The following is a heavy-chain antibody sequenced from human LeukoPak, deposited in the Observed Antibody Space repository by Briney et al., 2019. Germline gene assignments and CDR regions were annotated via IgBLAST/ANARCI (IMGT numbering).Heavy chain of an antibody. V-gene: IGHV3-21*01. D-gene: IGHD6-13*01. J-gene: IGHJ6*02. CDR2: ISSSSSYI. Sequence: GGSLRLSCAASGFTFSSYSMNWVRQAPGKGLEWVSSISSSSSYIYYADSVKGRFTISRDNAKNSLYLQMNSLRAEDTAVYYCARIRGEAAAFYYYYYGMDVWGQGTTVTVSS. CDR1: GFTFSSYS. CDR3: ARIRGEAAAFYYYYYGMDV.